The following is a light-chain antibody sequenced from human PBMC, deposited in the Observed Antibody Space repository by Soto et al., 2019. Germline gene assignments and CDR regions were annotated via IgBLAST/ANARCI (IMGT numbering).Light chain of an antibody. CDR3: QQYNVWPLT. J-gene: IGKJ4*01. V-gene: IGKV3-15*01. Sequence: EIVMTQSPVTLSMSPGDRATLSCRASQSVNSNLAWYQQKPGQTPKLLIYVASTRATGIPARFSGSGSGTEFTLTISSLQSEDFAVYYCQQYNVWPLTFGGGTKVEFK. CDR2: VAS. CDR1: QSVNSN.